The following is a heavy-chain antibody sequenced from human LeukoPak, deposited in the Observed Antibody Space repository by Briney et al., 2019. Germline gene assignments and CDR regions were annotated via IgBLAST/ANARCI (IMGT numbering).Heavy chain of an antibody. V-gene: IGHV3-21*01. D-gene: IGHD1-26*01. Sequence: PGGSLRLSCAASGFTVSNTYMSWVRQAPGKGLEWVSSISSSSSYIYYADSVKGRFTISRDNAKKSLYLQMDSLRAEDTAVYYCARDLGGPTTRGYFDSWGQGTLVTVSS. J-gene: IGHJ4*02. CDR1: GFTVSNTY. CDR2: ISSSSSYI. CDR3: ARDLGGPTTRGYFDS.